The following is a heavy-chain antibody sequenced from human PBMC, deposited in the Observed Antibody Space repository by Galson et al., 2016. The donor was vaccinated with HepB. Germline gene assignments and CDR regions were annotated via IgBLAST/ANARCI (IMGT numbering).Heavy chain of an antibody. CDR3: ATLVNGDDIDHYFDT. CDR2: ITPRADGV. Sequence: SVKVSCKASGGFFTIYTFSWLRQAPRQGLEWVAGITPRADGVRPAPTFGGRVTVPADESTATIYMEMNGLGLEDTDTYFCATLVNGDDIDHYFDTWGQGTLVTVSS. V-gene: IGHV1-69*13. J-gene: IGHJ4*02. D-gene: IGHD4-17*01. CDR1: GGFFTIYT.